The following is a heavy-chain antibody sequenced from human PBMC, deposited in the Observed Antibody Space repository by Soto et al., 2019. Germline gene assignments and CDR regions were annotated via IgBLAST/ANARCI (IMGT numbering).Heavy chain of an antibody. CDR2: IYSGGST. CDR3: ARVRGGAPRYYYYGMDV. D-gene: IGHD1-26*01. J-gene: IGHJ6*02. Sequence: EVQLVESGGGLIQPGGSPRLSCAASGFTVSSNYMSWVRQAPGKGLEWVSVIYSGGSTYYADSVKGRFTISRDNSKNTLYLQMNGLRAEDTAVYYCARVRGGAPRYYYYGMDVWGQGTTVTVSS. V-gene: IGHV3-53*01. CDR1: GFTVSSNY.